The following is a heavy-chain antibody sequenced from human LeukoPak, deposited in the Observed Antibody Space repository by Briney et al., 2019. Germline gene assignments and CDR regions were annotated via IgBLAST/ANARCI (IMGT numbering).Heavy chain of an antibody. D-gene: IGHD3-22*01. CDR3: ARGGGTMMAAYMDV. CDR2: ISSSGSTI. V-gene: IGHV3-48*03. Sequence: GGSLRLSCAASGSTFSSYEMNWVRQAPGKGLEWVSYISSSGSTIYYADSVKGRFTISRDNAKNSLYLQMNSLRAEDTAVYYCARGGGTMMAAYMDVWGKGTTVTVSS. J-gene: IGHJ6*03. CDR1: GSTFSSYE.